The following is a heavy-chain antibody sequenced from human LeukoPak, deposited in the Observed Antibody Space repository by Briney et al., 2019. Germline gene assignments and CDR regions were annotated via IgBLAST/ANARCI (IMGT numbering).Heavy chain of an antibody. V-gene: IGHV3-11*04. D-gene: IGHD6-19*01. CDR1: GFTFSDYY. CDR3: ARDIFTVAGAVDY. CDR2: ISGTGLTI. Sequence: GGSLRLSCAASGFTFSDYYMSWIRQAPGKGLEWVSYISGTGLTIYYADSVKGRFTISRDNAKNSLYLQMNSLRAEDTSVYYCARDIFTVAGAVDYWGQGTLVTVSS. J-gene: IGHJ4*02.